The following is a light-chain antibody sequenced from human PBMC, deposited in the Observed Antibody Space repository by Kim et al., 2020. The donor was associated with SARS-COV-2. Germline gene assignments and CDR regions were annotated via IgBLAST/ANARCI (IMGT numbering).Light chain of an antibody. Sequence: QHATLTCTGSSSNVGNEGAAWLQQHQGHPPKLLSYRNNNRPSGISERLSASRSGNTASLTISGLQPEDEADYYCTAWDSSLSAWVFGGGTKVTVL. V-gene: IGLV10-54*01. CDR1: SSNVGNEG. CDR3: TAWDSSLSAWV. J-gene: IGLJ3*02. CDR2: RNN.